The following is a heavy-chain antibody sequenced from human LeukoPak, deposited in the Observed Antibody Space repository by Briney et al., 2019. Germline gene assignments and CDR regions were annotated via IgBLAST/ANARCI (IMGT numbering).Heavy chain of an antibody. D-gene: IGHD2-15*01. CDR3: ARWGGYCSGGNCYPLYYFDS. V-gene: IGHV5-51*01. Sequence: GESLKISCQGSGYRFTSYWIGWVRQTPGKGLGWMGIIHPPDSDTRYSPSFQGQVTISADKSISTAYLQWNSLKASDTAMYYCARWGGYCSGGNCYPLYYFDSWGQGTLVNVPS. J-gene: IGHJ4*02. CDR1: GYRFTSYW. CDR2: IHPPDSDT.